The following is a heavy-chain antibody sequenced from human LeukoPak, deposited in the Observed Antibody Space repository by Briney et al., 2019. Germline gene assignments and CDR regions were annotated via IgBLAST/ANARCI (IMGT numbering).Heavy chain of an antibody. D-gene: IGHD3-16*02. V-gene: IGHV4-59*01. CDR2: IYYSGST. Sequence: PSETLSLTCTVSGGSISSYYWSWVRQPPAKGLEWIGYIYYSGSTNYNPSLKSRVTISVDTSKNQFSLKLSSVTAADTAVYYCARSPLDWGSDRSFDYWGQGTLVTVSS. CDR1: GGSISSYY. J-gene: IGHJ4*02. CDR3: ARSPLDWGSDRSFDY.